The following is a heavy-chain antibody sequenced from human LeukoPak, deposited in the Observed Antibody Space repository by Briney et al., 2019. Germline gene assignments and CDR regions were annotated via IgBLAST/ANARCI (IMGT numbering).Heavy chain of an antibody. Sequence: SQSFSLTCALSGDSVSSDSAAWDWTRLSPSRGLEWLGRTYYRSQWYNDYAVSVKSRITSDPDTSKNQFSLQLNTVTPEDTAVYYCARASHSIAARVVDGMDVWGQGTTVTVSS. CDR2: TYYRSQWYN. J-gene: IGHJ6*02. CDR1: GDSVSSDSAA. CDR3: ARASHSIAARVVDGMDV. V-gene: IGHV6-1*01. D-gene: IGHD6-6*01.